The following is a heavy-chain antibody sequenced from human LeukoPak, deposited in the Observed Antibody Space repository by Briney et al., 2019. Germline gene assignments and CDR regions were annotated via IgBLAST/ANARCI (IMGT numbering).Heavy chain of an antibody. CDR2: IYYSGST. V-gene: IGHV4-59*08. J-gene: IGHJ4*02. D-gene: IGHD3-9*01. CDR1: GFTFSSYG. CDR3: ARHDPYYDILAGYADY. Sequence: GSLRLSCAASGFTFSSYGMHWIRQPPGKGLEWIGYIYYSGSTNYNPSLKSRVTISVDTSKNQFSLKLSSVTAADTAVYYCARHDPYYDILAGYADYWGQGTLVTVSS.